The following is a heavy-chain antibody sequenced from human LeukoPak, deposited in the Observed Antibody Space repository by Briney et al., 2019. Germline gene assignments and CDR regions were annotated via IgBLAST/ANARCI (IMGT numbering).Heavy chain of an antibody. CDR3: ARAPSDCSGGSCYEVYYYYGMDV. Sequence: SVKVSCKASGGTFSSYAISWVRQAPGQGLEWMGGIIPIFGTANYAQKFQGRVTITADESTSTAYMELSSLRSEDTAVYYCARAPSDCSGGSCYEVYYYYGMDVWGQGTTVTVSS. D-gene: IGHD2-15*01. V-gene: IGHV1-69*13. CDR1: GGTFSSYA. CDR2: IIPIFGTA. J-gene: IGHJ6*02.